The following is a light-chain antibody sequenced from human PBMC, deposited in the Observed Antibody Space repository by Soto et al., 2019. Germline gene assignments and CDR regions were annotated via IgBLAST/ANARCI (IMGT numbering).Light chain of an antibody. V-gene: IGLV2-14*01. CDR3: SSYTRSDTYV. J-gene: IGLJ1*01. Sequence: QSVLTQPASVSGSPGQSIAISCTGTSIDIGAYNYVSWYQQHPGKAPKLMIFDVSHRPSGVSNRFSGSKSGNTASLTISGLQAEDEADYYCSSYTRSDTYVFGSGTKVTVL. CDR1: SIDIGAYNY. CDR2: DVS.